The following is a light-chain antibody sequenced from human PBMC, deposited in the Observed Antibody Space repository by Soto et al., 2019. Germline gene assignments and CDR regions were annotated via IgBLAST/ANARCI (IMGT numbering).Light chain of an antibody. V-gene: IGKV1-33*01. CDR1: QDISNY. Sequence: DIQMTQSPSSLSASVGDRVTITCQASQDISNYLNWYQQKPGKAPKLLIYDASNLETGVPSRFSGSGSWTDFTFTISSLXPEXIATYYCQQYDNLPLTFGGGTKVEIK. J-gene: IGKJ4*01. CDR3: QQYDNLPLT. CDR2: DAS.